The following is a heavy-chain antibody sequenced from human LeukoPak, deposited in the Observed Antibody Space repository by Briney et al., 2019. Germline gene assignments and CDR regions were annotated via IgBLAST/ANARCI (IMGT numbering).Heavy chain of an antibody. J-gene: IGHJ3*02. V-gene: IGHV4-59*01. CDR2: FYYSGNT. Sequence: PWETLSLTCTVSGGSISSYYWSWIRQPPGKGLEWIGYFYYSGNTNYNPSLKSRVTISVDTSKNQFSLKLSSVTAADTAVYYCARTNVANSFDIWGQGTMVTVSS. D-gene: IGHD1-1*01. CDR3: ARTNVANSFDI. CDR1: GGSISSYY.